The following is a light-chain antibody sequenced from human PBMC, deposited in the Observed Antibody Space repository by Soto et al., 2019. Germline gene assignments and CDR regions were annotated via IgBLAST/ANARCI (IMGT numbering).Light chain of an antibody. CDR3: CSHAGGYTFV. Sequence: QSALTQPASVSGSPGQSITISCTGSSSDIGGHNLVSWYQQIPGKAPKLIIYEGTKWPPGIPYRFSGSKSGNTASLAISGLQTEDEADYYCCSHAGGYTFVFGTGTKLTVL. CDR2: EGT. V-gene: IGLV2-23*01. CDR1: SSDIGGHNL. J-gene: IGLJ1*01.